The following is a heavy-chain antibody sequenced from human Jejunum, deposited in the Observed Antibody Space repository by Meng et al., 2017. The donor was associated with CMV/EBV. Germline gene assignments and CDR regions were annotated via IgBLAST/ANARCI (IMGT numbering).Heavy chain of an antibody. CDR3: ARGYAFTNYFDS. CDR2: INPDGSDT. J-gene: IGHJ4*02. D-gene: IGHD2-8*01. CDR1: GYSFTPYW. V-gene: IGHV5-51*01. Sequence: CTGSGYSFTPYWIGWLRQMPGKGLEWIGIINPDGSDTTYSPSFQGQVTISADKSISTAYLQWSSLKASDTAVYYCARGYAFTNYFDSWGQGTLVTVSS.